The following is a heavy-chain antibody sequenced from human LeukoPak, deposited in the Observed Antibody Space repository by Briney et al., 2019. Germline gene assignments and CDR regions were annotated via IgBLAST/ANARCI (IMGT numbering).Heavy chain of an antibody. CDR3: ARGYCSSTSCYESFGYFDY. CDR1: GGSISSGGYY. CDR2: IYYSGST. Sequence: SETLSLTCTVSGGSISSGGYYWSWIRQHPGKGLEGIVSIYYSGSTYYNPSLKSRVTISVDTSKNQFSLKLSSVTAADTAVYYCARGYCSSTSCYESFGYFDYWGQGTLVTVSS. J-gene: IGHJ4*02. D-gene: IGHD2-2*01. V-gene: IGHV4-31*03.